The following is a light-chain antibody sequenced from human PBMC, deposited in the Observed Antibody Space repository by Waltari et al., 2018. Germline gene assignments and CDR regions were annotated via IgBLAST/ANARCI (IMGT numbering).Light chain of an antibody. J-gene: IGLJ2*01. CDR2: LDD. V-gene: IGLV1-47*01. CDR3: AGWDDSLTGVV. Sequence: QSVLTQPPSLSGTPGQRVTISCSGSTSNIGTTYVFWYQQFPGRAPKLLIYLDDHRPAGVPDRFSASKSGSSASLTISGLRPEEEATYHCAGWDDSLTGVVFGGGTKLTV. CDR1: TSNIGTTY.